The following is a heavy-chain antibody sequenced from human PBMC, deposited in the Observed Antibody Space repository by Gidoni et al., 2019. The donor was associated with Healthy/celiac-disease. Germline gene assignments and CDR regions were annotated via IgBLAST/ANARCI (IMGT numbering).Heavy chain of an antibody. J-gene: IGHJ4*02. Sequence: EVQLLESGGGLVQPGGSLRLSCADYGFTFSRYDMSWVRQAPGKGLEWVSAISGSGGSTYYADSVKGRFTISRDNSKNTLYLQMNSLRAEDTAVYYCAKDPPPPRMYDSSGNQDYWGQGTLVTVSS. V-gene: IGHV3-23*01. CDR2: ISGSGGST. CDR3: AKDPPPPRMYDSSGNQDY. D-gene: IGHD3-22*01. CDR1: GFTFSRYD.